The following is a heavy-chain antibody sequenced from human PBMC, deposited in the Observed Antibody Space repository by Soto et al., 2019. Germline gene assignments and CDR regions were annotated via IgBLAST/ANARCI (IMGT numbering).Heavy chain of an antibody. J-gene: IGHJ4*02. CDR2: INPNSGGT. V-gene: IGHV1-2*02. D-gene: IGHD2-21*01. CDR1: GYTFSGYN. Sequence: ASVKVSCKASGYTFSGYNMHWVRQAPGQGLEWMGCINPNSGGTNFARKFQGRVTMTRDTSIGTAYMELTNLTSDDTAVYFCARDLLWYAQKHIDFWGQGTLVTVSS. CDR3: ARDLLWYAQKHIDF.